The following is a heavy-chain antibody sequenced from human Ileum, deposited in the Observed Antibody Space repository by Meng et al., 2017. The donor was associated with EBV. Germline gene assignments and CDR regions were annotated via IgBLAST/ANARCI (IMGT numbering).Heavy chain of an antibody. V-gene: IGHV4-4*02. CDR1: GDSISSNNW. D-gene: IGHD4-17*01. CDR2: IYHSGST. J-gene: IGHJ4*02. CDR3: ASGRDYAWHS. Sequence: VRLTEPGPGLVRPSGPLSLPCAVSGDSISSNNWWSWVRQPPGKGLEWIGEIYHSGSTNYNPSFKSRVTMSVDKSKNQISLNLSSVTAADTAVYYCASGRDYAWHSWGRGTLVTVSS.